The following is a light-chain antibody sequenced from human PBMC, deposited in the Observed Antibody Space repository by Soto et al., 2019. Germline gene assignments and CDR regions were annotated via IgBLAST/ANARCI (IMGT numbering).Light chain of an antibody. CDR3: LQDYDFPYT. CDR2: AAS. J-gene: IGKJ2*01. Sequence: AIPMTQSRPSLSASVDDRVIITCRASQDIRVDVGWLQQRPGHAPNLLIYAASTLHTGVPSTFTGSGSGTDLTLTINDLQPEDVATYFCLQDYDFPYTFGQGTKLEI. V-gene: IGKV1-6*01. CDR1: QDIRVD.